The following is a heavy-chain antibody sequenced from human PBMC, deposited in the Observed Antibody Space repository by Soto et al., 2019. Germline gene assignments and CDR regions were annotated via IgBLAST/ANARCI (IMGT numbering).Heavy chain of an antibody. V-gene: IGHV4-34*01. Sequence: SETLSLTCAVYGGSFSGYYWSWIRQPPGKGLEWIGEINHSGSTNYNPSLKSRVTISVDTSKNQFSLKLSSVTAADTAVYYCARGSRYGDIFGYDYWGQGTLVTVSS. CDR2: INHSGST. CDR1: GGSFSGYY. D-gene: IGHD4-17*01. CDR3: ARGSRYGDIFGYDY. J-gene: IGHJ4*02.